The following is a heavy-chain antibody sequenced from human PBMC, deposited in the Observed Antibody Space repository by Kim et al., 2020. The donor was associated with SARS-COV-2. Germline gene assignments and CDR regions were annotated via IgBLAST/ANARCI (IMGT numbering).Heavy chain of an antibody. Sequence: GGSLRLSCAASGFTFSSYAMHWVRQAPGKGLEWVAVISYDGSNKYYVDSVKGRFTISRDNSKNTLYLQMNSLRAEDTAVYYCARVAATYYYDSSRSPLGYWGQGTLVTVSS. J-gene: IGHJ4*02. CDR1: GFTFSSYA. V-gene: IGHV3-30*04. CDR2: ISYDGSNK. D-gene: IGHD3-22*01. CDR3: ARVAATYYYDSSRSPLGY.